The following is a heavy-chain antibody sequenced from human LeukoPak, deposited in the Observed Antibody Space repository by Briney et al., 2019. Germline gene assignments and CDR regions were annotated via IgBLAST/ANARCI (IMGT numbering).Heavy chain of an antibody. Sequence: PSEALSLTCAVSAASISNYYWSWIRQAPGKGLEWIGYISSSGSTNYNPSLKSRVSISLDTSKNRFSLNLNFVTAADTAVYYCASPRSGYRYTFDYWGQGALVTVSS. CDR1: AASISNYY. V-gene: IGHV4-4*09. D-gene: IGHD3-22*01. CDR2: ISSSGST. CDR3: ASPRSGYRYTFDY. J-gene: IGHJ4*02.